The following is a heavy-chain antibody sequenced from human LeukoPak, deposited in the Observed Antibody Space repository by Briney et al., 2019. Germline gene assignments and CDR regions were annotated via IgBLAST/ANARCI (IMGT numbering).Heavy chain of an antibody. D-gene: IGHD5-12*01. V-gene: IGHV4-61*02. CDR1: GGSITSGNYY. J-gene: IGHJ5*02. CDR3: VREWGSGYASHNWFDP. CDR2: ISTSGST. Sequence: SQTLSLTCSVSGGSITSGNYYWSWVRQPAGKGLEWIGRISTSGSTDYNPSLKSRVYISVDTSKNQFFLKVNSVTAADTAVYYCVREWGSGYASHNWFDPWGQGTLVTVSS.